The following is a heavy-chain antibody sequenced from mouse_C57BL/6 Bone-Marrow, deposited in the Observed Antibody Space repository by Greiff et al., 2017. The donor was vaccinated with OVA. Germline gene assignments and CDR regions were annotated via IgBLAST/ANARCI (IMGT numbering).Heavy chain of an antibody. Sequence: EVNVVESGGGLVQSGRSLRLSCATSGFTFSDFYMEWVRQAPGKGLEWIAASRNKANDYTTEYSASVKGRFIVSRDTSQSILYLQMNALRAEDTAIYYCARDGSNQRAWFAYWGQGTLVTVSA. CDR2: SRNKANDYTT. J-gene: IGHJ3*01. CDR1: GFTFSDFY. CDR3: ARDGSNQRAWFAY. V-gene: IGHV7-1*01. D-gene: IGHD2-5*01.